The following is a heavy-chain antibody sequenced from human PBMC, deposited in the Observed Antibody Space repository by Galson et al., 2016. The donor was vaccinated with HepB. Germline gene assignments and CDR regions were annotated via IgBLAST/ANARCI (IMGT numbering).Heavy chain of an antibody. CDR2: IYYSGCT. CDR1: GASISGYY. Sequence: SETLSLTCTVSGASISGYYLSWIRQPPGKGLEWIGYIYYSGCTNYNPSLKSRVTISVDTSKNQFSLKLSSVTAADTAVYYCARDDSGGWYGFHYGMDVWGQGTTVTVSS. CDR3: ARDDSGGWYGFHYGMDV. V-gene: IGHV4-59*01. D-gene: IGHD6-19*01. J-gene: IGHJ6*02.